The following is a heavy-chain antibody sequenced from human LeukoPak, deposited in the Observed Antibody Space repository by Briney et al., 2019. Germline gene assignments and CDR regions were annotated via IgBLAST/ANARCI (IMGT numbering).Heavy chain of an antibody. CDR3: ARSPYSSSWFTDDY. Sequence: GGSLRLSCAASGFTFSSYAMHWVRQAPGKGLEWVAVISYDGSNKYYADSVKGRFTISRDNSKNTLYLQMNSLRAEDTAVYYCARSPYSSSWFTDDYWGKGTLVTVSS. D-gene: IGHD6-13*01. CDR1: GFTFSSYA. CDR2: ISYDGSNK. V-gene: IGHV3-30*04. J-gene: IGHJ4*02.